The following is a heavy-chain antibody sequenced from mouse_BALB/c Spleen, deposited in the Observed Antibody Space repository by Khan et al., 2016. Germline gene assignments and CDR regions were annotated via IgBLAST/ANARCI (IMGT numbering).Heavy chain of an antibody. V-gene: IGHV2-9*02. J-gene: IGHJ2*01. D-gene: IGHD1-1*01. CDR1: GFSLTTYG. Sequence: QVQLKQSGPGLVAPSQSLSITCTVSGFSLTTYGVHWVRQPQGKGLEWLGVIWAGGSTNYNSALMSRMSISKDNSKSQVFLKMNSLQTDDTATYYCARDRYYGPSSFDYLCQSPPLTFSS. CDR2: IWAGGST. CDR3: ARDRYYGPSSFDY.